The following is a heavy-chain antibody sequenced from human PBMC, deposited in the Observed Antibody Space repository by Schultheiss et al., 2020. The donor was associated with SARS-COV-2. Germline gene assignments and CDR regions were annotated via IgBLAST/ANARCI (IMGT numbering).Heavy chain of an antibody. CDR3: ARDRSLELFDY. D-gene: IGHD1-26*01. V-gene: IGHV1-69*05. Sequence: SVKVSCKASGYTFTGYYMHWVRQAPGQGLEWMGGIIPIFGTANYAQKFQGRVTITRDTSASTAYMELSSLRSEDTAVYYCARDRSLELFDYWGQGTLVTVSS. J-gene: IGHJ4*02. CDR1: GYTFTGYY. CDR2: IIPIFGTA.